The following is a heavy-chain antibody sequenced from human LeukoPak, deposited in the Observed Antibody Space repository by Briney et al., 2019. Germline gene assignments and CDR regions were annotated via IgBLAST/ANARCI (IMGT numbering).Heavy chain of an antibody. CDR1: GGSISSYC. D-gene: IGHD2-2*02. CDR3: ARDRYCSSTSCYTAGGWFDP. Sequence: SETLSLTCTVSGGSISSYCWSWIRQPAGKGLEWIGRIYTSGSTNYNPSLKSRVTMSVDTSKNQFSLKLSSVTAADTAVYYCARDRYCSSTSCYTAGGWFDPWGQGTLVTVSS. V-gene: IGHV4-4*07. CDR2: IYTSGST. J-gene: IGHJ5*02.